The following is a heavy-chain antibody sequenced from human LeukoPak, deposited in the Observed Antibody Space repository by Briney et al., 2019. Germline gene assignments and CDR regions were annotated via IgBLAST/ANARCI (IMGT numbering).Heavy chain of an antibody. Sequence: ASVKVSCKASGYTFTGYYMHWVRQAPGQGLEWMGWINPNSGGTNYAQKFQGRVTMTRDTSISTAYMELSRLRSDDTAVYYCAREGEDSEDTNWSDPWGQGTLVTVSS. CDR2: INPNSGGT. CDR3: AREGEDSEDTNWSDP. V-gene: IGHV1-2*02. J-gene: IGHJ5*02. D-gene: IGHD2-15*01. CDR1: GYTFTGYY.